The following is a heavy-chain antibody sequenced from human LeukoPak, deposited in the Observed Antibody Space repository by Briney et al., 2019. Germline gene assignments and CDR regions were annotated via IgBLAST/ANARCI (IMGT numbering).Heavy chain of an antibody. CDR2: IKSKTDGGTT. Sequence: GGSLRLSCAASGFTFSDYYMSWIRQAPGKGLEWVGRIKSKTDGGTTDYAAPVKGRFTISRDDSKNTLYLQMNSLKTEDTAVYYCTTGFGLEVRAFDYWGQGTLVTVSS. J-gene: IGHJ4*02. D-gene: IGHD1-7*01. CDR1: GFTFSDYY. V-gene: IGHV3-15*01. CDR3: TTGFGLEVRAFDY.